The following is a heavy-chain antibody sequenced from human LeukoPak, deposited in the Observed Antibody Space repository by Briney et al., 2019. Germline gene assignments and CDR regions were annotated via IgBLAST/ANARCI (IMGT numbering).Heavy chain of an antibody. D-gene: IGHD3-22*01. Sequence: SGGSLRLSCAASGFTFSSYAMSWVRQAPGKGLEWVSAIRGSGGSTYYADSVKGRFTISRDNSKNTLYLQMNSLRAEDTAVYYCARVNNYYDSSGLPMDVWGQGTTVTVSS. V-gene: IGHV3-23*01. CDR1: GFTFSSYA. CDR2: IRGSGGST. CDR3: ARVNNYYDSSGLPMDV. J-gene: IGHJ6*02.